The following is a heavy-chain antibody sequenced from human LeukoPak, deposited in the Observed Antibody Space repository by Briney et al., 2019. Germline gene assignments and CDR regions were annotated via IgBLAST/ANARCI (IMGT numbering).Heavy chain of an antibody. V-gene: IGHV4-34*01. CDR2: INHSGST. CDR3: ARGVGYSYGYRTYYYYYMYV. J-gene: IGHJ6*03. Sequence: PSETLSLTCAVYGGSFSGYYWSWIRQPPGKGLEWIGEINHSGSTNYNPSLKSRVTISVDTSKNQFSLKLSSVTAADTAVYYCARGVGYSYGYRTYYYYYMYVWGKGTTVTVSS. CDR1: GGSFSGYY. D-gene: IGHD5-18*01.